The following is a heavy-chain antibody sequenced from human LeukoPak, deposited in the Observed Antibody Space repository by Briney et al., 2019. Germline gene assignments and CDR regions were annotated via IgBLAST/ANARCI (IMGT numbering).Heavy chain of an antibody. D-gene: IGHD3-10*01. CDR2: IPYDGSNK. Sequence: GGSLRLSCAASGFAFSRHGIHWVRQAPGKGLEWVAFIPYDGSNKFYRDSVKGRFTISRDNSKNTLYLQMNSLRAEDTAVYYCAKGVGGSANYYYMDVWGKGTTVTVSS. J-gene: IGHJ6*03. V-gene: IGHV3-30*02. CDR3: AKGVGGSANYYYMDV. CDR1: GFAFSRHG.